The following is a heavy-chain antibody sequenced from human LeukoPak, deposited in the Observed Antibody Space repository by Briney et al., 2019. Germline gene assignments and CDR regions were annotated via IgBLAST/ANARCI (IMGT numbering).Heavy chain of an antibody. CDR1: GFTFSNFG. CDR3: AQLRDEY. CDR2: IRKDGSEK. D-gene: IGHD1-1*01. V-gene: IGHV3-7*02. Sequence: GGSLRLSCAASGFTFSNFGIHWVRQAPGKGLEWVANIRKDGSEKYYVDSVKGRFTISRDNAKNSLYLQMNSLRAEDTAVYYCAQLRDEYWGQGTLVTVSS. J-gene: IGHJ4*02.